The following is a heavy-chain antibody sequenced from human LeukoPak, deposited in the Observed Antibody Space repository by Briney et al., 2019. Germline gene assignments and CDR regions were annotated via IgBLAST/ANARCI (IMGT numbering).Heavy chain of an antibody. D-gene: IGHD2-8*01. CDR2: INPNSGGT. CDR3: ARSRCTNGVCYRFDY. V-gene: IGHV1-2*04. J-gene: IGHJ4*02. CDR1: GYTFTSYA. Sequence: ASVKVSCKASGYTFTSYAMNWVRQAPGQGLEWMGWINPNSGGTNYAQKFQGWVTMTRDTSISTAYMELSRLRSDDTAVYYCARSRCTNGVCYRFDYWGQGTLVTVSS.